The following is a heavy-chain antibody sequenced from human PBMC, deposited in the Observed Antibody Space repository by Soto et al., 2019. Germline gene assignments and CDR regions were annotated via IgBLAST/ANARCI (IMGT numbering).Heavy chain of an antibody. Sequence: GESLRISCQGSGYSFTSYWISWVRQLPGKGLEWMGRIDPSDSYTNYSPSFQGHVTISADKSISTAYLQWSSLKASDTAMYYCASQDTVTIFGVVREFDYWGQGTLVTVSS. CDR2: IDPSDSYT. J-gene: IGHJ4*02. CDR3: ASQDTVTIFGVVREFDY. V-gene: IGHV5-10-1*01. D-gene: IGHD3-3*01. CDR1: GYSFTSYW.